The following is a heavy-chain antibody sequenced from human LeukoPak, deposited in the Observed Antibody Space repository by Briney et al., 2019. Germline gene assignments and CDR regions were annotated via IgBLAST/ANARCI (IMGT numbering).Heavy chain of an antibody. CDR1: GFSFSDYW. Sequence: PGGSLRLSCAASGFSFSDYWMSWVRQAPGKGLEWVADIEPDGSGKTYVDSVKGRFTISRDNAQQSLYLQMDTLTAEDTAVYYRVTSWVRQPRDVWGQGILVTVSS. D-gene: IGHD3-10*01. CDR3: VTSWVRQPRDV. J-gene: IGHJ4*02. V-gene: IGHV3-7*01. CDR2: IEPDGSGK.